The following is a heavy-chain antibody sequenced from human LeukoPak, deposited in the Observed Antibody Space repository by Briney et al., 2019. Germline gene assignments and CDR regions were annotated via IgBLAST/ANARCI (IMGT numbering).Heavy chain of an antibody. V-gene: IGHV1-69*13. Sequence: SVTVSCTASGGTFSSYAISWVRQAPGQGLEWMGGIIPIFGTANYAQKFQGRVTITADESTSTAYMELSSLRSEDTAVYYCSXGXPXXXXLXXXXXTHIYYYGMDVWGQGTTVTASS. D-gene: IGHD3-16*01. CDR3: SXGXPXXXXLXXXXXTHIYYYGMDV. CDR2: IIPIFGTA. J-gene: IGHJ6*02. CDR1: GGTFSSYA.